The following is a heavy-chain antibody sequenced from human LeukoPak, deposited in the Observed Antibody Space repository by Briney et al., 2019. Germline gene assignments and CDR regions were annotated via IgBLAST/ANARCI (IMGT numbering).Heavy chain of an antibody. Sequence: GASVKVSCKASGYTFTGYYMHWVRQAPGQGLEWMGWINPNSGGTNYAQKFQGRVTMTRDTSISTAYMELSRLRSEDTAVYYCARAGSSGTEYFQHWGQGTLVTVSS. J-gene: IGHJ1*01. V-gene: IGHV1-2*02. D-gene: IGHD6-6*01. CDR2: INPNSGGT. CDR1: GYTFTGYY. CDR3: ARAGSSGTEYFQH.